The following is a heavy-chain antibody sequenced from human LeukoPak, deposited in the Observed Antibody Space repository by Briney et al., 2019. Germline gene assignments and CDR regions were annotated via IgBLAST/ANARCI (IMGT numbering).Heavy chain of an antibody. D-gene: IGHD4-17*01. CDR1: GGSISSGGYY. V-gene: IGHV4-31*03. CDR3: ARVGYGDYILNAGPNEDAFDI. CDR2: IYYSGST. Sequence: SETLSLTCTVSGGSISSGGYYWSWIRQHPGKGLEWLGYIYYSGSTYYNPSLKSRVTISVDTSKNQFSLKLSSVTAADTAVYYCARVGYGDYILNAGPNEDAFDIWGQGTMVTVSS. J-gene: IGHJ3*02.